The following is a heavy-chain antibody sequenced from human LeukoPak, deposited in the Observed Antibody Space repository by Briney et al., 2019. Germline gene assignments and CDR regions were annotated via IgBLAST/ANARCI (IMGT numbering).Heavy chain of an antibody. CDR1: GGTFSSYA. CDR3: AAIRNGYNWNSFDY. D-gene: IGHD1-7*01. Sequence: SVKVSCKASGGTFSSYAISWVRQAPGQGLEWMGGIISIFGTANYAQKFQGRVTITADESTSTAYMELSSLRSEDTAVYYCAAIRNGYNWNSFDYWGQGTLVTVSS. CDR2: IISIFGTA. V-gene: IGHV1-69*13. J-gene: IGHJ4*02.